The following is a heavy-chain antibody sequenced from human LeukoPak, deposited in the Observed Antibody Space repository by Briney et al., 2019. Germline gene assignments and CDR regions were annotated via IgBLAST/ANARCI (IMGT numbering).Heavy chain of an antibody. CDR2: IIPIFGTA. CDR3: VKQSAWLSTRRWFVS. D-gene: IGHD5/OR15-5a*01. Sequence: SVKVSCKASVGTFSTYAIICVRQAPGQGLEWVGRIIPIFGTANYAQKFQGTVTNTADESTSTAYMEPSSRDPEDPAEVYCVKQSAWLSTRRWFVSWGRGALVAVRS. V-gene: IGHV1-69*13. J-gene: IGHJ5*01. CDR1: VGTFSTYA.